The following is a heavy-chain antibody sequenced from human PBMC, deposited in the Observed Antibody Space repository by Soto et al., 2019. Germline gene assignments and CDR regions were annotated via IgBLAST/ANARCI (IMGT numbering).Heavy chain of an antibody. D-gene: IGHD3-22*01. J-gene: IGHJ2*01. CDR2: IYYSGST. V-gene: IGHV4-30-4*01. Sequence: SETLSLTCTVSGGSISSGDYYWSWIRQPPGKGLEWIGYIYYSGSTYYNPSLKSRVTISVDTSKNQFSLKLSSVTAADTAVYYCARDPNYYDSSGYFWYFDIWGRGTLVTVSS. CDR3: ARDPNYYDSSGYFWYFDI. CDR1: GGSISSGDYY.